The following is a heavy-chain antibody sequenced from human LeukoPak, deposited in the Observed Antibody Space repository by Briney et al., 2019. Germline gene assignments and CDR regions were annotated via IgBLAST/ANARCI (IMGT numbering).Heavy chain of an antibody. J-gene: IGHJ3*02. V-gene: IGHV3-15*01. CDR3: TTYNSRDAFDI. CDR2: IKSKSDGGTT. Sequence: PGGSLRLSCAASGFTVSKAWMSWVRQAPGKGLEWVGRIKSKSDGGTTDHAAPVKGRFTISRDDSKNTLNLQMDSLKTEDTGVYYCTTYNSRDAFDIWGQGTMVTVSS. D-gene: IGHD2/OR15-2a*01. CDR1: GFTVSKAW.